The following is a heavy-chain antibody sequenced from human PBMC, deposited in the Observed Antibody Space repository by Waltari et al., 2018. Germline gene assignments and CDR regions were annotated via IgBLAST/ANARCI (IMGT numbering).Heavy chain of an antibody. D-gene: IGHD6-13*01. Sequence: EVQLVESGGGLVKPGGSLRLSYAASGFTFSSYSMNWVRQAPGKGLEWVSSISSSSSYIYYADSVKGRFTISRDNAKNSLYLQMNSLRAEDTAVYYCARVGSSSWYERGGYWGQGTLVTVSS. J-gene: IGHJ4*02. CDR2: ISSSSSYI. CDR1: GFTFSSYS. V-gene: IGHV3-21*01. CDR3: ARVGSSSWYERGGY.